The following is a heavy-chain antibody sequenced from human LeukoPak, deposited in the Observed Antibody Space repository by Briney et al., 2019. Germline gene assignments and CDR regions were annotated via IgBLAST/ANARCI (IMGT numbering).Heavy chain of an antibody. Sequence: GGSLRLSCVTSGFSFKTDGMHWVRQAPGKGPEWVAFIRHDGSLIYYGESAKGRFTISRDNSKNTLYLQMNSPRTDDTAVYYCTRGDDYGSNTRLPKFNWFDPWGQGSLVTVSS. CDR1: GFSFKTDG. D-gene: IGHD4/OR15-4a*01. J-gene: IGHJ5*02. CDR2: IRHDGSLI. V-gene: IGHV3-30*02. CDR3: TRGDDYGSNTRLPKFNWFDP.